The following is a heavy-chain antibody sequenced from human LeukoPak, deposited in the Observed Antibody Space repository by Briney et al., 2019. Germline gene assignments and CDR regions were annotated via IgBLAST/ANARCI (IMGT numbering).Heavy chain of an antibody. D-gene: IGHD4-17*01. CDR3: ARYHYGGGRGYFDY. CDR1: GGSISSSSYY. Sequence: SETLSLTCTVSGGSISSSSYYWGWIRQPPGKGLEWIGSIYYSGSTYHNPSLKSRVTISVDTSKNQFSLKLSSVTAADTAVYYCARYHYGGGRGYFDYWGQGTLVTVSS. CDR2: IYYSGST. J-gene: IGHJ4*02. V-gene: IGHV4-39*01.